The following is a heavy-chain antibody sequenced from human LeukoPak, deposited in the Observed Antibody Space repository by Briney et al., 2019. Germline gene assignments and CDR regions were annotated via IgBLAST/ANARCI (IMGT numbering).Heavy chain of an antibody. J-gene: IGHJ4*02. CDR2: ISSSGSTI. CDR3: ACPRARGADLDY. D-gene: IGHD1-26*01. V-gene: IGHV3-11*01. Sequence: GGSLRLSCAASGFTFSDYYMSWIRQAPGKGLEWVPYISSSGSTIYYADSVKGRFTISRDNAKNSLYLQMNSLRAEDTAVYYCACPRARGADLDYWGQGTLVTVSS. CDR1: GFTFSDYY.